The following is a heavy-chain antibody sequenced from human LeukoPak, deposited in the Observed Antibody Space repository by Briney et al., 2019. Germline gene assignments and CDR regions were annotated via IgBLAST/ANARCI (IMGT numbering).Heavy chain of an antibody. V-gene: IGHV4-59*01. CDR3: AGGVYCSSTSCSGGAFDI. Sequence: PSETLSLTCTVSGGSISSYYWSWIRQPPGKRLEWIGYIYYSGSTNYNPSLKSRVTISVDTPKNQFSLKLSSVTAADTAVYYCAGGVYCSSTSCSGGAFDIWGQGTMVTVSS. CDR1: GGSISSYY. CDR2: IYYSGST. J-gene: IGHJ3*02. D-gene: IGHD2-2*01.